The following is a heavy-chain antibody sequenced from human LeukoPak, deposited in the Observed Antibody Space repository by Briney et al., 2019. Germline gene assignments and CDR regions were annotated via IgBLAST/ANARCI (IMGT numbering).Heavy chain of an antibody. V-gene: IGHV4-34*01. CDR3: ASSFRSTSRKFDY. D-gene: IGHD2-2*01. CDR2: INHSGST. J-gene: IGHJ4*02. Sequence: SETLSLTCAVYGGSFSGYYWSWIRQPPGKGLEWIGEINHSGSTNYNPSLKSRVTISVDTSKNQFSLKLSSVTAADTAVYYCASSFRSTSRKFDYWGQGTLVTASS. CDR1: GGSFSGYY.